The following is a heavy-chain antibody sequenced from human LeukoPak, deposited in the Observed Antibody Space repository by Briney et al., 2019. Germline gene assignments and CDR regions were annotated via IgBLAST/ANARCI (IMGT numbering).Heavy chain of an antibody. CDR3: AKGDSSSYYPRAYFDY. V-gene: IGHV3-23*01. J-gene: IGHJ4*02. CDR1: GFTFSNYA. D-gene: IGHD3-22*01. Sequence: QAGGSLRLSCAASGFTFSNYAMSWVRQAPGKGLEWVSGISGSGGSTYYADSVKGRFTISRDNSKNTLYLQMNSLRGEDTAVYYCAKGDSSSYYPRAYFDYRGQGTLVTVSS. CDR2: ISGSGGST.